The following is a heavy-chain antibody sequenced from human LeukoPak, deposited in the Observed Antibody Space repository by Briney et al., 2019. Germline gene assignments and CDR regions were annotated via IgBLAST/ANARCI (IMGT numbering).Heavy chain of an antibody. J-gene: IGHJ3*02. CDR1: GFTFSSYT. Sequence: GGSLRLSCAASGFTFSSYTMNWVRQAPGKGLEWVSSISGSSSDVFYADSVKGRISVSRDNARNSLYLQMDSLRAEDTAVYYCAKDLGRSGYYTIDAFDIWGQGTMVSVSS. CDR3: AKDLGRSGYYTIDAFDI. D-gene: IGHD3-22*01. CDR2: ISGSSSDV. V-gene: IGHV3-21*01.